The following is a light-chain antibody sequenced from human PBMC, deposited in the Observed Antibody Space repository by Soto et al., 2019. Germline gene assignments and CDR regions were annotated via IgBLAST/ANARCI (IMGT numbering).Light chain of an antibody. Sequence: DIQMTQSPSSLSASVGDRVTITCRASQSISSYLNWYQQKPGKAPKLLIFAASSLHSGVPSRFSGSESGTDFTLTISSLQPEDFATYYCQQSYSAPLTFGGGTKVEIK. CDR3: QQSYSAPLT. V-gene: IGKV1-39*01. J-gene: IGKJ4*01. CDR1: QSISSY. CDR2: AAS.